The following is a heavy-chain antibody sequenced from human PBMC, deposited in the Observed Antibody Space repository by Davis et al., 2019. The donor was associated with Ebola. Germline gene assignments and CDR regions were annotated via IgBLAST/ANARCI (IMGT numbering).Heavy chain of an antibody. V-gene: IGHV1-2*04. CDR2: INPNSGGT. J-gene: IGHJ6*02. Sequence: ASVKVSCKASGGTFSSYAISWVRQAPGQGLEWMGWINPNSGGTNYAQKFQGWVTMTRDTSISTAYMELRRLRSDDTAVYYCARDGITIVVDGMDVWGQGTTVTVSS. CDR1: GGTFSSYA. D-gene: IGHD3-3*01. CDR3: ARDGITIVVDGMDV.